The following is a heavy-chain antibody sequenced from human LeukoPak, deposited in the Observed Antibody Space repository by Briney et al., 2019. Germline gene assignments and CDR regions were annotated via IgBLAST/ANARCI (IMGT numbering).Heavy chain of an antibody. CDR3: ARGLVGLDY. J-gene: IGHJ4*02. CDR2: IYSSGLT. CDR1: GASISSSTYY. D-gene: IGHD2-21*01. V-gene: IGHV4-39*07. Sequence: SETLSLTCTVSGASISSSTYYWAWIRQPPGKSLEWIGSIYSSGLTYYHPSLKSRLTISSDTSNNQFSLKLSSVTAADTAVYYCARGLVGLDYWGQGTLVTVSS.